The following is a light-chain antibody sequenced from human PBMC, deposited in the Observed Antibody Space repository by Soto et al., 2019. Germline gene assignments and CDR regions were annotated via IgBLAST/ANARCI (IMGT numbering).Light chain of an antibody. V-gene: IGKV3D-15*01. CDR2: GAS. Sequence: EVGLSQSPCTLSLSTGERATLSCRASQSVSSNYLTWYQQKPGQAPRLLIYGASSRATGVPARFSGSGSGTEFTLSINSLQSEDFAVYYCQQYNNWPRTFAQRTKVAIK. CDR1: QSVSSN. J-gene: IGKJ1*01. CDR3: QQYNNWPRT.